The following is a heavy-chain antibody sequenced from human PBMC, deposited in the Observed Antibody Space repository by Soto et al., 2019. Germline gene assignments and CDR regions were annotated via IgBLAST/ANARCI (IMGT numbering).Heavy chain of an antibody. J-gene: IGHJ5*02. Sequence: QVQLQESGPGLVKPSETLSLTCTVSGGSISSYYWSWIRQPPGMRLEWIGYISYTGTTNYNPSLKSRVPLSVDTSNNQFSLKLDSVTAADTAVYYCARGSVVVPDAILPPNWLDLWGQGTLVIVSS. V-gene: IGHV4-59*01. D-gene: IGHD2-2*01. CDR1: GGSISSYY. CDR2: ISYTGTT. CDR3: ARGSVVVPDAILPPNWLDL.